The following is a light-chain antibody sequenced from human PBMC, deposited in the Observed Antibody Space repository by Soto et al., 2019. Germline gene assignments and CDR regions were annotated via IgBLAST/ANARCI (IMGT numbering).Light chain of an antibody. CDR2: EVS. J-gene: IGLJ2*01. Sequence: QSALTQPPSASGSPGQSVTISSTGTSSDVGGYNYVSWYQQHPGKAPKLMIYEVSKRPSGVPDRFSGSKSGNTASLTVSGLQAEDEADYYCSSYAGSNNFVFGGGTKLTVL. CDR1: SSDVGGYNY. CDR3: SSYAGSNNFV. V-gene: IGLV2-8*01.